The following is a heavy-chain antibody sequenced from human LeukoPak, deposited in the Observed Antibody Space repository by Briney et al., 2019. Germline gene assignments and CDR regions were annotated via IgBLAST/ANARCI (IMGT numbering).Heavy chain of an antibody. D-gene: IGHD2-2*02. CDR2: IYTSGST. V-gene: IGHV4-61*02. CDR3: ARGLESCSSTSCYTYNSYYYYMDV. CDR1: GGSISSGSYY. Sequence: SKTLSLTCTVSGGSISSGSYYWSWIRQPAGKGLEWIGRIYTSGSTNYNPSLKSRVTISVDTSKNQFSLKLSSVTAADTAVYYCARGLESCSSTSCYTYNSYYYYMDVWGKGTTVTVSS. J-gene: IGHJ6*03.